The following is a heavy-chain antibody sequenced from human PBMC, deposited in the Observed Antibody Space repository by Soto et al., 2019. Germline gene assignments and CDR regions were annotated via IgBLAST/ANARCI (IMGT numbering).Heavy chain of an antibody. Sequence: PGGSLRLSCAASGFTFSSYGVHWVRQAPGKGLEWVAVILYDGSYKYYADSVKGRFTISRDNSKNTLYLQLNSLRVEDTAIYYCAKERAYCGGDCYPRPYYYYGMDVWGQGPTVTVSS. J-gene: IGHJ6*02. CDR1: GFTFSSYG. CDR3: AKERAYCGGDCYPRPYYYYGMDV. D-gene: IGHD2-21*02. V-gene: IGHV3-30*18. CDR2: ILYDGSYK.